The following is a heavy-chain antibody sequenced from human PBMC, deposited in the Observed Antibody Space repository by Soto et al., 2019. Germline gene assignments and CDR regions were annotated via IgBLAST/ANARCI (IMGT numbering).Heavy chain of an antibody. CDR3: ASSTVTTYNWFDP. V-gene: IGHV4-30-4*01. J-gene: IGHJ5*02. Sequence: TLSLTCTVSGGSISSGDYYWSWIRQPPGKGLEWIGYIYCSGSTYYNPSLKSRVTISVDTSKNQFSLKLSSVTAADTAVYYCASSTVTTYNWFDPWGQGTPVTVSS. CDR2: IYCSGST. CDR1: GGSISSGDYY. D-gene: IGHD4-17*01.